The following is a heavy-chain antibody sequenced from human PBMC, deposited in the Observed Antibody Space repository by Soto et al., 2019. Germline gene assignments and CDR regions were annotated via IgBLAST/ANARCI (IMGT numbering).Heavy chain of an antibody. D-gene: IGHD1-26*01. Sequence: QVQLQESGPGLVKPSGTLSLTCAVSGGSISSNNWWSWVRQPPAKGLEWIGEIHHSGTTNYDPSLRSRVPTTVDMSKDHVSLKLRSVTAATTAGYYRATKAWDPPRWFDPWGQGTLVPVSS. CDR2: IHHSGTT. V-gene: IGHV4-4*02. CDR1: GGSISSNNW. J-gene: IGHJ5*02. CDR3: ATKAWDPPRWFDP.